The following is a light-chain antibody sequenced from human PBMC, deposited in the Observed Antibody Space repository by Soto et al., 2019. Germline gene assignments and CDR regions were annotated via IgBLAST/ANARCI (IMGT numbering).Light chain of an antibody. Sequence: DVLMTQSPLSLPVTLGQPASISCWSSRSLAYIDGNTYLNWFQQRPGQSPRRLIYNVSNRDSGVPDRFSGSGSGPAFTLKISRVEAEDVAVYYCMQGTHWPPYPFGQGTKLEIK. CDR2: NVS. CDR3: MQGTHWPPYP. CDR1: RSLAYIDGNTY. V-gene: IGKV2-30*01. J-gene: IGKJ2*01.